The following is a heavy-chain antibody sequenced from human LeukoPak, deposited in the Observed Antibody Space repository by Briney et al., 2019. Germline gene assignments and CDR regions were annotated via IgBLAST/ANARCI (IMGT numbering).Heavy chain of an antibody. CDR1: GFTFSSYG. D-gene: IGHD1-26*01. Sequence: PGGSLRLSCAASGFTFSSYGMHWVRQAPGKGLEWVAVISYDGSNKYYADSVKGRFTISRDNSKNTLHLQMNSLRAEDTAVYYCAKSMEVGIDYWGQGTLVTVSS. CDR3: AKSMEVGIDY. J-gene: IGHJ4*02. V-gene: IGHV3-30*18. CDR2: ISYDGSNK.